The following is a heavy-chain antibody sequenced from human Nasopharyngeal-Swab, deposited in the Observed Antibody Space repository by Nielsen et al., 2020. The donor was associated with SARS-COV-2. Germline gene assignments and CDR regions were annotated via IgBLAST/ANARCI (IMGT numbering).Heavy chain of an antibody. D-gene: IGHD2/OR15-2a*01. CDR3: ARRGNSYGGNWFDS. CDR1: GGPISGYY. CDR2: IFSSGST. Sequence: SETLSLTCTVPGGPISGYYWSWIRQPQGKGLEWMGHIFSSGSTTYNPSLRSRVTISVDTSKNQFSLRLSSVTAADTAVYFCARRGNSYGGNWFDSWGLGSLVVVSS. V-gene: IGHV4-59*01. J-gene: IGHJ5*01.